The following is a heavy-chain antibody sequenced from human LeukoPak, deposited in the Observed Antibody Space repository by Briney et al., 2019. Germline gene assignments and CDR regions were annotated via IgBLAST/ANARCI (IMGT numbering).Heavy chain of an antibody. D-gene: IGHD4-11*01. CDR1: GGSVSSGTYY. J-gene: IGHJ4*02. CDR3: ARDRVRGNSNPFFDY. CDR2: IYYSGST. Sequence: SETLSLTCTVSGGSVSSGTYYWSWIRQPPGKGLEWIGYIYYSGSTNYNPSLKSRVTISVDTSRNQFSLKLSSVTAADTAVYYCARDRVRGNSNPFFDYWGQGTLVTVSS. V-gene: IGHV4-61*01.